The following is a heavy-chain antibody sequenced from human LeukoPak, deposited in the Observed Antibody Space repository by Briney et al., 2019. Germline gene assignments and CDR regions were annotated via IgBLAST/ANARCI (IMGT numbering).Heavy chain of an antibody. CDR3: ARLYGSGSSLYFDY. CDR2: IYTSGST. Sequence: SETLSLTCAVSGGSIRSSNWWSWVRQPPGKGLEWIGRIYTSGSTNYNPSLKSRVTISVDTSKNQFSLKLSSVTAADTAVYYCARLYGSGSSLYFDYWGQGTLVTVSS. V-gene: IGHV4-4*02. D-gene: IGHD3-10*01. CDR1: GGSIRSSNW. J-gene: IGHJ4*02.